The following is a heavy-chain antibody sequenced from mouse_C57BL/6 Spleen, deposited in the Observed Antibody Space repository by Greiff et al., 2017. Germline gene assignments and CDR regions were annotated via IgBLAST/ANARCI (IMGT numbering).Heavy chain of an antibody. V-gene: IGHV1-7*01. D-gene: IGHD2-1*01. J-gene: IGHJ4*01. CDR3: AMIYYGKGYYAMDY. CDR1: GYTFTSYW. Sequence: QVQLQQSGAELAKPGASVKLSCKASGYTFTSYWMHWVKQRPGQGLQWIGYINPSSGYTKYNQKFKDKATLTADKSSSTAYMQLSSLTYEDSAVYYCAMIYYGKGYYAMDYWGQGTSVTVSS. CDR2: INPSSGYT.